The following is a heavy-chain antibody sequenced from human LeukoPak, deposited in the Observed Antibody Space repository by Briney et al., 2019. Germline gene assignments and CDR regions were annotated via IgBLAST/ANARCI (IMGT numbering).Heavy chain of an antibody. J-gene: IGHJ6*03. D-gene: IGHD3-3*01. V-gene: IGHV4-34*01. CDR1: GGSFSGYY. CDR3: ARGRRLRFLENRHQIQVQKYYYYYYMDV. Sequence: SETLSLTCAVYGGSFSGYYWSWIRQPPGKGLEWIGEINHSGSTNYNPSLKSRVTISVDTSKNQFSLKLSSVTAADTAVYYCARGRRLRFLENRHQIQVQKYYYYYYMDVWGKGTTVTVSS. CDR2: INHSGST.